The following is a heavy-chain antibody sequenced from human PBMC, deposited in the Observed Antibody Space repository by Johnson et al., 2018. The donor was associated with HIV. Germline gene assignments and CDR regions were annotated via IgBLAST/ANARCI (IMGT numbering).Heavy chain of an antibody. J-gene: IGHJ3*02. V-gene: IGHV3-23*04. CDR2: VSATGDST. CDR3: ARATSASGTDNDAFDI. CDR1: GFTFRSYA. Sequence: VLLVESGGGLVQPGGSLRLSCAASGFTFRSYAMGWVRQAPGEGLEWVSVVSATGDSTYYADSVTGRFTISRDNSKTTLYVQMNSLRAEDTAIYHCARATSASGTDNDAFDIWGQGTMVTVSS. D-gene: IGHD6-13*01.